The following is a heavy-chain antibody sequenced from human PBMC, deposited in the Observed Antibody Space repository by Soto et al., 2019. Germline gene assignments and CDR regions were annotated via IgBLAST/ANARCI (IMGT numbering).Heavy chain of an antibody. CDR2: ISYDGSNK. CDR1: GFTFSSYG. J-gene: IGHJ5*02. Sequence: GGSLRLSCAASGFTFSSYGMHWVRQAPGKGLEWVAVISYDGSNKYYADSVKGRFTISRDNSKNTLYLQMNSLRAEDTAVYYCAKARETDYDFWSGSPSWFDPWGQGTLVTVSS. V-gene: IGHV3-30*18. CDR3: AKARETDYDFWSGSPSWFDP. D-gene: IGHD3-3*01.